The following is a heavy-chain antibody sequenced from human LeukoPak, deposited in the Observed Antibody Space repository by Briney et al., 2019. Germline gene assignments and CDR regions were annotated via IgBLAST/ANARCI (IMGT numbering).Heavy chain of an antibody. CDR1: GGSISSYY. J-gene: IGHJ5*02. CDR3: ERDRVGASWFDP. V-gene: IGHV4-59*12. Sequence: SETLSLTCTVSGGSISSYYWSWIRQPPGKGLEWIGYIYYSGSTNCNPSLKSRVTISLDTSKNQFSLKLSSVTAADTAVYYCERDRVGASWFDPWGQGTLVTVPS. D-gene: IGHD1-26*01. CDR2: IYYSGST.